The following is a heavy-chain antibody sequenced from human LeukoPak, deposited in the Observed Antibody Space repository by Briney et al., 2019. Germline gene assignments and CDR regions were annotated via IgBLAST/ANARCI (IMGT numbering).Heavy chain of an antibody. CDR2: IYGGGDT. CDR1: GFTVNNNY. Sequence: PGGSLRLSCAASGFTVNNNYVNWVRQAPGKGLEWVSIIYGGGDTSYADSAKGRFTISRDNSKNTVYLQMNSLRAEDTAVYYCAKESGYYHYWGQGTLVTVSS. V-gene: IGHV3-53*01. CDR3: AKESGYYHY. D-gene: IGHD3-3*01. J-gene: IGHJ4*02.